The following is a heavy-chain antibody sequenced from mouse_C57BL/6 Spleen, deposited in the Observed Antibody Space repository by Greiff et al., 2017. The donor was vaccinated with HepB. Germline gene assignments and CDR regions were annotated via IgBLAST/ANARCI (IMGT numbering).Heavy chain of an antibody. J-gene: IGHJ4*01. CDR1: GYTFTSYW. D-gene: IGHD1-3*01. CDR3: AMLEVD. Sequence: VQLQQPGAELVKPGASVKLSCKASGYTFTSYWMQWVKQRPGQGLEWIGEIDPSDSYTNYNQKFKGKATLTVDTSSSTAYMQLSSLTSEDSAVYYCAMLEVDWGQGTSVTVSS. CDR2: IDPSDSYT. V-gene: IGHV1-50*01.